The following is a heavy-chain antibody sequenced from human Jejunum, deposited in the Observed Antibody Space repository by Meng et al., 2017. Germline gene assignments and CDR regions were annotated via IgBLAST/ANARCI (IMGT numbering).Heavy chain of an antibody. CDR2: IAGDDVK. Sequence: CGPTLVKPTQTLTLTCAFSGFSLKTDAVSVGWIRQPPGKALEWLALIAGDDVKQYSPSLTSRLTVTQDTPKNQVVLTLTNVDPADTATYYCIQRHTSSSGNVYWGQGALVTVSS. V-gene: IGHV2-5*02. CDR1: GFSLKTDAVS. D-gene: IGHD6-6*01. J-gene: IGHJ4*02. CDR3: IQRHTSSSGNVY.